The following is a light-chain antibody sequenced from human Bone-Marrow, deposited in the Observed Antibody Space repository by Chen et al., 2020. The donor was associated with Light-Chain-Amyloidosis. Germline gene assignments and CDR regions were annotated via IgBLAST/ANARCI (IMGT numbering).Light chain of an antibody. CDR3: QQYNSYLAT. V-gene: IGKV1-5*01. Sequence: IQMTQSPSALSASVGDKITITCRASETITNWVAWYQQKPGKAPKLLIYDASTLHSGVPSRFRASGSGTEFTLTITSLQPDDFATYYCQQYNSYLATFGQGTKV. J-gene: IGKJ1*01. CDR2: DAS. CDR1: ETITNW.